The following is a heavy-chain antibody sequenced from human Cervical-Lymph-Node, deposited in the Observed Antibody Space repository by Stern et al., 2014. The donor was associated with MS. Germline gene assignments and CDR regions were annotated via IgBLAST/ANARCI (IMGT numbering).Heavy chain of an antibody. V-gene: IGHV1-69*01. CDR2: FIPMDGAA. CDR1: GGSFSSYA. J-gene: IGHJ4*02. Sequence: QVQLVESGAEMKKPGSSVKVSCKASGGSFSSYAVNWVRQAPGQGPEWMGGFIPMDGAANYAQTFQGRVTLIADESTSTASMELISLTSEDTAVYYCSREATAHSGAFDFWGQGTLVTV. D-gene: IGHD1-26*01. CDR3: SREATAHSGAFDF.